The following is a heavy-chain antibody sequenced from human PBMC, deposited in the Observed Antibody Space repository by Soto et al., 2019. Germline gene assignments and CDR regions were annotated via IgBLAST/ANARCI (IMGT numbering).Heavy chain of an antibody. Sequence: QVQLVESGGGVVQPGRSLRLSCAASGFTFSSYAMHWVRQAPGKGLEWVAVISYDGVNKYYADSVKGRFTISRDNSKNTLYLQMNSLRAGDTAVFNCAREGGHCRSTSCRYGLNWFDPWGQGTLVTVSS. V-gene: IGHV3-30-3*01. CDR3: AREGGHCRSTSCRYGLNWFDP. CDR2: ISYDGVNK. J-gene: IGHJ5*02. D-gene: IGHD2-2*01. CDR1: GFTFSSYA.